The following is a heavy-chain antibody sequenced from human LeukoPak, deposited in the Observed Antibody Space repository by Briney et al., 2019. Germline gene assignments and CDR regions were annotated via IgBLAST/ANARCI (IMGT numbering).Heavy chain of an antibody. Sequence: SETLSLTCTVSGGSISSGGYYWSWIRQHPGKGLEWIGYIYYSGSTYYNPSLKSRVTISVDTSKNQFSLKLSSVTAADTAVYYCARDHDHYGSGPQNDAFDIWGQGTMVTVSS. CDR1: GGSISSGGYY. D-gene: IGHD3-10*01. V-gene: IGHV4-31*03. CDR3: ARDHDHYGSGPQNDAFDI. J-gene: IGHJ3*02. CDR2: IYYSGST.